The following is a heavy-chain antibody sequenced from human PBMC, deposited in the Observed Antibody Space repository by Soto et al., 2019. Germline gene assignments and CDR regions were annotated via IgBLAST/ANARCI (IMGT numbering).Heavy chain of an antibody. CDR2: ISSSGNTI. D-gene: IGHD5-12*01. V-gene: IGHV3-48*03. CDR1: GFTFSSYE. J-gene: IGHJ4*02. Sequence: GGPLRLSCAASGFTFSSYEMNWVRHAPGKGLEWVSYISSSGNTIYYADSVKGRFTISRDNAKNSLYLQMNSLRAEDTAIYYCARARSGFDTFDYWGQGTLVTVSS. CDR3: ARARSGFDTFDY.